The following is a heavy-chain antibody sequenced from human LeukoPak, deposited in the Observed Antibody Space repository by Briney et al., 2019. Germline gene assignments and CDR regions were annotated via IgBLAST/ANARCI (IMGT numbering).Heavy chain of an antibody. CDR3: ARRALRYLDWLPTPYYYYYGMDV. V-gene: IGHV4-39*01. Sequence: SETLSLTCTVSGGSISSSSYYWGWIRQPPGKGLEWIGSIYYSGSTYYNPSLKSRVTISVDTSKNQFSLKLSSVTAADTAVYYWARRALRYLDWLPTPYYYYYGMDVWAKGPRSPSP. CDR2: IYYSGST. J-gene: IGHJ6*02. CDR1: GGSISSSSYY. D-gene: IGHD3-9*01.